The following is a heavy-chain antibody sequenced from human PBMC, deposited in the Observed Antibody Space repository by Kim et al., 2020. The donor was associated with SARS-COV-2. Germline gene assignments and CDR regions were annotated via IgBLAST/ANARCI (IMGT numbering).Heavy chain of an antibody. CDR1: GFTFSSYC. CDR2: ISYDGSNK. Sequence: GGSLRLSCAASGFTFSSYCMHWVRQAPGKGMEWVAFISYDGSNKYYADSVKGRFTNSRDNSTNKLYLQMNSLRAEDTAVYYCAKDQFRSTRGWFDRWGQGALLTVSS. J-gene: IGHJ5*02. CDR3: AKDQFRSTRGWFDR. V-gene: IGHV3-30*18. D-gene: IGHD2-2*01.